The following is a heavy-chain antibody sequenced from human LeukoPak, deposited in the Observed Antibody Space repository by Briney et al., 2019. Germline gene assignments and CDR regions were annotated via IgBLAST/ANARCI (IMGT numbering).Heavy chain of an antibody. V-gene: IGHV1-18*01. D-gene: IGHD6-13*01. J-gene: IGHJ4*02. CDR3: ARGAFLPQQLVPRGYFDY. Sequence: ASVKVSCKASGYTFTSYGIIWVRQAPGQGLEWMGWISAYNGNTNYAQKLQGRVTMTTDTSTSTAYMELRSLRSDDTAVYYCARGAFLPQQLVPRGYFDYWGQGTLVTVSS. CDR1: GYTFTSYG. CDR2: ISAYNGNT.